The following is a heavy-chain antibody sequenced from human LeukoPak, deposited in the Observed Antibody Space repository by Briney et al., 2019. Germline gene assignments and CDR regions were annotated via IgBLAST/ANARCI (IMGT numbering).Heavy chain of an antibody. D-gene: IGHD3-22*01. V-gene: IGHV3-48*03. CDR2: ISSSGSTI. Sequence: GGSLRLSCAASGFTFSSYEMNWVRQGPGKGLEWVSYISSSGSTIYYADSVKGRFTISRDNAKNSLYLQMNSLRAEDTAVYYCARGDYYDSSGWAFDIWGQGTMVTVFS. CDR1: GFTFSSYE. J-gene: IGHJ3*02. CDR3: ARGDYYDSSGWAFDI.